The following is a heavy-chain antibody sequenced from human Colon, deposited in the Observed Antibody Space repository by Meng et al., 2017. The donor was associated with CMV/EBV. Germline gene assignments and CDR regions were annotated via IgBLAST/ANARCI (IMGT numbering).Heavy chain of an antibody. V-gene: IGHV3-21*04. CDR3: GKQLAAAGLCIDY. Sequence: GGSLRLSCAASGFTFSNYSMNWVRQAPGKGLEWVSSISSSSSYIYYADSVKGRFTVSRDNSRNMVYLQMNSLRADDTAVYYCGKQLAAAGLCIDYWGQGTLVTVSS. D-gene: IGHD6-13*01. CDR1: GFTFSNYS. CDR2: ISSSSSYI. J-gene: IGHJ4*02.